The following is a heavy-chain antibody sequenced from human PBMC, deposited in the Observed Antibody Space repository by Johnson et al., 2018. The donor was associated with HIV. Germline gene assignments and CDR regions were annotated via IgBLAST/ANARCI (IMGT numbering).Heavy chain of an antibody. CDR3: ARDMDTAMEDDAFDI. J-gene: IGHJ3*02. CDR2: INWNGGST. V-gene: IGHV3-20*04. CDR1: GFTVSSNY. Sequence: VQLVESGGGLVQPGGSLRLSCAASGFTVSSNYMSWVRQAPGKGLEWVSGINWNGGSTGYADSVKGRFTISRDNAKNSLYLQMNSLRTEDTAVYYCARDMDTAMEDDAFDIWGQGTMVTVSS. D-gene: IGHD5-18*01.